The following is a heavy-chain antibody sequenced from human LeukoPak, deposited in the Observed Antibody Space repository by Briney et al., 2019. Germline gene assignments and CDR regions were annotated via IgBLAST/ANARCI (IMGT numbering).Heavy chain of an antibody. Sequence: ASVKVSCKASGYTFTSYDINWVRQATGQGLEWMGWMNPNSGNTGYAQKFQGRVTITRNTSISTAYMELSSLRSEDTAVYYCARAYSSSWYSGNYYYYMDVWGKGTTVTVSS. V-gene: IGHV1-8*03. D-gene: IGHD6-13*01. CDR2: MNPNSGNT. CDR1: GYTFTSYD. CDR3: ARAYSSSWYSGNYYYYMDV. J-gene: IGHJ6*03.